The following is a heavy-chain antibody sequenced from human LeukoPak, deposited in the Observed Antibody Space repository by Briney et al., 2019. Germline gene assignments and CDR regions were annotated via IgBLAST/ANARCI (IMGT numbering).Heavy chain of an antibody. J-gene: IGHJ4*02. V-gene: IGHV4-30-2*01. Sequence: ASQTLSLTCAVSGGSISRGGYSWSWIRQPPGKGLEWIGYIYHSGSTYYNPSLKSRVTISVDRSKNQFSLKLSSVTAADTAVYYCASSSGCDYLGVDYWGQGTLVTVSS. CDR3: ASSSGCDYLGVDY. CDR2: IYHSGST. CDR1: GGSISRGGYS. D-gene: IGHD5-12*01.